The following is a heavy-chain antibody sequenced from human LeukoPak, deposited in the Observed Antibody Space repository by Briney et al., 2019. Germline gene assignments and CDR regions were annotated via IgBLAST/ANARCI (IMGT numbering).Heavy chain of an antibody. CDR1: GFTFSSYS. J-gene: IGHJ4*02. Sequence: PGGSLRLSCAASGFTFSSYSMNWVRQAPGKGLEWVSSISSSSYIYYADSVKGRFTISRDNAKNSLYLQMNSLRAEDTAVYYCARVGLGYSYFDYWGQGTLVTVSS. V-gene: IGHV3-21*01. CDR3: ARVGLGYSYFDY. CDR2: ISSSSYI. D-gene: IGHD5-18*01.